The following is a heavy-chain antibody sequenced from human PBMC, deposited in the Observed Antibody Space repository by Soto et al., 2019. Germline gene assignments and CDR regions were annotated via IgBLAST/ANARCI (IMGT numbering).Heavy chain of an antibody. D-gene: IGHD6-19*01. J-gene: IGHJ4*02. Sequence: SETLSLTCAVSGGSIDSAAYSLAWIRQPPGKGLEWIGYVSHRGTAYSIPSLKGRLTLSMDSSQTQFSLKLTSVTAADSAVYYCARIHWSQSSLDYWGQGVLVTVSS. CDR3: ARIHWSQSSLDY. CDR2: VSHRGTA. V-gene: IGHV4-30-2*01. CDR1: GGSIDSAAYS.